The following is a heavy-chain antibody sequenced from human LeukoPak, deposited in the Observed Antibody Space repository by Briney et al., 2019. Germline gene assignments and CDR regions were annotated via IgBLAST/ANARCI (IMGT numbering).Heavy chain of an antibody. D-gene: IGHD3-16*01. CDR3: ARSGADQWCGGVMFYYYYGMDV. Sequence: SETLSLTCTVSGGSISSYYWSWIRQPPGKGLEWIGYIYYSGSTNYNPSLKSRVTISVDTSKNQFSLKLSSVTAADTAVYYCARSGADQWCGGVMFYYYYGMDVWGQGTTVTVSS. J-gene: IGHJ6*02. CDR1: GGSISSYY. CDR2: IYYSGST. V-gene: IGHV4-59*01.